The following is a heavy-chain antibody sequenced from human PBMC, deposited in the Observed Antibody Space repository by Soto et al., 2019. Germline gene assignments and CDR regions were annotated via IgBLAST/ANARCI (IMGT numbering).Heavy chain of an antibody. Sequence: QVQLQQWGAGLLKPSETLSLTCAVYGGSFSNYYWSRIRQPPGKGLEWIGEINHSGSTNYNPSLKSRITISVDTSKNQFSLKLRSVTAADTAVYYCARGRITGTATMGYWGQGTLVTVSS. CDR2: INHSGST. CDR3: ARGRITGTATMGY. V-gene: IGHV4-34*01. D-gene: IGHD1-7*01. J-gene: IGHJ4*02. CDR1: GGSFSNYY.